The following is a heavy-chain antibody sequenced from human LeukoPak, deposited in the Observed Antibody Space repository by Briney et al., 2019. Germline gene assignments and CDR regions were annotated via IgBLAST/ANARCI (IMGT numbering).Heavy chain of an antibody. D-gene: IGHD5-12*01. Sequence: SETLSLTCTVSGGSISSYYWSWIRQPPGKGLEWMGCIYYSGSTDYNPSLKSRVTISVDTSKNQFSLKLNSVTAADTAVYYCARGGYDLDYWGQGTLVTVSS. CDR2: IYYSGST. V-gene: IGHV4-59*01. J-gene: IGHJ4*02. CDR1: GGSISSYY. CDR3: ARGGYDLDY.